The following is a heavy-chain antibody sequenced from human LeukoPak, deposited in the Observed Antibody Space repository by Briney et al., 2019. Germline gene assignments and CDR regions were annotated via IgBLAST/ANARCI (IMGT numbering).Heavy chain of an antibody. CDR3: ARDLIQLWLRGFIGY. CDR2: ISYDGSSK. J-gene: IGHJ4*02. Sequence: PGGSLRLSCAASGFTFSNYAMHWVRQAPGKGLERVAIISYDGSSKYYADSVKGRFTISRDNSKNTLYLQMNSLRAEDTAVYYCARDLIQLWLRGFIGYWGQGTLVTVSS. CDR1: GFTFSNYA. D-gene: IGHD5-18*01. V-gene: IGHV3-30*03.